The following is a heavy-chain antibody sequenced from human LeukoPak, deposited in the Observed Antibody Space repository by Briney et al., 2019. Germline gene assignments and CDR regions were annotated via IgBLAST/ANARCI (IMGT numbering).Heavy chain of an antibody. CDR3: PRAILEMATYSCDF. D-gene: IGHD5-24*01. Sequence: NPGGSLRLSCAASGFTFSNYSMNWVRQAPGQGLEWVSSISTSSTYIYYADSVKGRFTFSRDNAKNSLYLQMNSLRAEDTAVYHCPRAILEMATYSCDFWGQGTLLTVSS. CDR2: ISTSSTYI. CDR1: GFTFSNYS. V-gene: IGHV3-21*01. J-gene: IGHJ4*02.